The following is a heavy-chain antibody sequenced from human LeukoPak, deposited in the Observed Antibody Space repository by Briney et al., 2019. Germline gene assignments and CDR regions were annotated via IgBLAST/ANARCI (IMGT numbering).Heavy chain of an antibody. CDR1: GFSFSDYA. V-gene: IGHV3-30*14. CDR3: ARDRVPSSSWWEDYYYGMDV. CDR2: ISYSGQQK. J-gene: IGHJ6*02. D-gene: IGHD6-13*01. Sequence: PGGSLRLSCAASGFSFSDYAMHWVRQGPGKGLEWVAVISYSGQQKYYGDSVKGRFTVSRDNSKNTLYLQMNSLRAEDTAVYYCARDRVPSSSWWEDYYYGMDVWGQGTTVTVSS.